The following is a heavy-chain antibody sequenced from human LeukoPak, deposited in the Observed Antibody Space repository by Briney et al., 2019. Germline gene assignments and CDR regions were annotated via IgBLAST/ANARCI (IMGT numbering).Heavy chain of an antibody. V-gene: IGHV3-9*01. CDR2: ISWNSGSI. CDR1: GFTFDDYA. D-gene: IGHD4-17*01. J-gene: IGHJ4*02. CDR3: AKGSTVTTLFDY. Sequence: GGSLRLSCAASGFTFDDYAMHWVRQAPGGGMEWVSGISWNSGSIGYADSVKGRFTISRDNAKNSLYLQMNSLRAEDTALYYCAKGSTVTTLFDYWGQGTLVTVPS.